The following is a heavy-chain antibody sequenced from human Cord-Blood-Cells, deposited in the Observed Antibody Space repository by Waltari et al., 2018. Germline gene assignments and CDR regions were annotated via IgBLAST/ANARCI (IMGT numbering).Heavy chain of an antibody. D-gene: IGHD1-26*01. Sequence: QVQLQPWGAGLLKPSETLSLTCAVYGGSFSGYYWSWIRQPPGKGLEWIGEINHSGSTNYNPSLQSRVTISVDTSKNQFSLKLSSVTAADTAVYYCARSGDSGSYDYWGQGTLVTVSS. J-gene: IGHJ4*02. V-gene: IGHV4-34*01. CDR3: ARSGDSGSYDY. CDR1: GGSFSGYY. CDR2: INHSGST.